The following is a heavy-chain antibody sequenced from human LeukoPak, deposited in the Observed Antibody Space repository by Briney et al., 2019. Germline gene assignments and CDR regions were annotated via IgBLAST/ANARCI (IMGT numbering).Heavy chain of an antibody. CDR1: GFTFKTHA. Sequence: GGSLRLSCAASGFTFKTHAMSWVRQAPGKGLEWVAVISHDGSNKYYADSVKGRFTISRDNSKNTLYLQMNSLRAEDTAVYYCASRAEEYYYDSSGYSDPWGQGTLVTVSS. D-gene: IGHD3-22*01. CDR2: ISHDGSNK. CDR3: ASRAEEYYYDSSGYSDP. J-gene: IGHJ5*02. V-gene: IGHV3-30*04.